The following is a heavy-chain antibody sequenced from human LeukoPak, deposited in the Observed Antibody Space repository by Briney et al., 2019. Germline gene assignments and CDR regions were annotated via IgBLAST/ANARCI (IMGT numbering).Heavy chain of an antibody. CDR3: ARAHHYDFWSGYYTGMGY. J-gene: IGHJ4*02. CDR1: GFTFSSYG. V-gene: IGHV3-30*19. Sequence: PGGSLRLSCAASGFTFSSYGMHWVRQAPGKGLEWVAVISYDGSNKYYADSVKGRFTISRDNSKNTLYLQMNSLRAEDTAVYYCARAHHYDFWSGYYTGMGYWGQGTLVTVSS. CDR2: ISYDGSNK. D-gene: IGHD3-3*01.